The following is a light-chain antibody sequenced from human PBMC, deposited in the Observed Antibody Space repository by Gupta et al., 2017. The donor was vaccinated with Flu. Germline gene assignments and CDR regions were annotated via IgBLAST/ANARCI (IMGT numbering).Light chain of an antibody. Sequence: EIVLTPSPNFQSVTPKDAVTITCRASESVGRSLHWYQQKAGQSPKLLIKSASQSLSGVPSRFSGGGSWTDFTLTINSLESEDAATYYCHQSRSLPLTFGGGTKVEIK. CDR2: SAS. J-gene: IGKJ4*01. CDR1: ESVGRS. CDR3: HQSRSLPLT. V-gene: IGKV6-21*01.